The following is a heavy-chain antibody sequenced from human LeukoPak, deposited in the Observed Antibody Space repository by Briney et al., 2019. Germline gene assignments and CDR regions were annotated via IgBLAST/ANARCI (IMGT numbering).Heavy chain of an antibody. Sequence: GGSLRLSCSASGFNFGTYAMHWVRQAPGKGLEYVSAISNTGRDTYYAGSVKARFIISRDNSKNTLYLQMSSLRAEDTAVYYCARYGDSVNWFDPWGQGTLVTVSS. CDR1: GFNFGTYA. D-gene: IGHD4-17*01. CDR2: ISNTGRDT. CDR3: ARYGDSVNWFDP. J-gene: IGHJ5*02. V-gene: IGHV3-64D*06.